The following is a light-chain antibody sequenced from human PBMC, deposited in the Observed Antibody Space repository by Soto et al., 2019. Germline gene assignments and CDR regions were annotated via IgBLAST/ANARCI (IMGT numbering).Light chain of an antibody. J-gene: IGKJ1*01. CDR1: QSVSSY. V-gene: IGKV3-11*01. CDR3: QQCNTWPPET. Sequence: EIVLTQSPATRSLSPGERATLSCRASQSVSSYLAWYQQKPGQAPRLLIYDASNRATGIPARFSGSGSGTDFTLTISSLQSQDFAVYYCQQCNTWPPETFGQGTKVDIK. CDR2: DAS.